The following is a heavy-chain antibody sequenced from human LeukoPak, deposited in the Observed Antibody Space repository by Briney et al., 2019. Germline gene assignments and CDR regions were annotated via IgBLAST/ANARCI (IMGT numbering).Heavy chain of an antibody. CDR1: GGTSSSYA. J-gene: IGHJ6*03. Sequence: GASVKVPCKASGGTSSSYAISWVRQAPGQGLEWMGGIIPIFGTANYAQKFQGRVTITADESTSTAYMELSSLRSEDTAVYYCARGHDSSGYLYYYYYMDVWGKGTTVTVSS. CDR2: IIPIFGTA. D-gene: IGHD3-22*01. CDR3: ARGHDSSGYLYYYYYMDV. V-gene: IGHV1-69*01.